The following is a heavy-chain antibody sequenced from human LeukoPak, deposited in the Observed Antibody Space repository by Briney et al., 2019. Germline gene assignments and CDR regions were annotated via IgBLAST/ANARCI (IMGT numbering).Heavy chain of an antibody. J-gene: IGHJ3*02. CDR3: ARDRYDSSGYIPNGFDI. CDR2: ITASGTAM. Sequence: GGSLRLSCAASGFTFSSYSMNWVRQAPGKGLEWVSHITASGTAMFYADSVKGRFTISRDNAKNSLYLQMNSLRAEDTAVYYCARDRYDSSGYIPNGFDIWGQGTMVTVSS. V-gene: IGHV3-48*04. D-gene: IGHD3-22*01. CDR1: GFTFSSYS.